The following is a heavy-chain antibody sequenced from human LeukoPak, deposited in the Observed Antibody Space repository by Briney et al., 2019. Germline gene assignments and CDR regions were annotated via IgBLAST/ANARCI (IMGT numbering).Heavy chain of an antibody. V-gene: IGHV4-59*01. J-gene: IGHJ4*02. CDR3: ARGQWFRAF. CDR2: IYYSGIT. Sequence: SETLSLTCTVSGASITTYYWSWIRQPPGKGLEWIGYIYYSGITNYNPSLKSRVTMSVDTSKNQFSLRLSSMTAADTAVYYCARGQWFRAFWSRGTPVTVSS. D-gene: IGHD3-10*01. CDR1: GASITTYY.